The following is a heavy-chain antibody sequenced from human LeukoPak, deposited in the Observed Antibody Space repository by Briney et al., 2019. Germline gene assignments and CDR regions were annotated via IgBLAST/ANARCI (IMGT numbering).Heavy chain of an antibody. CDR3: ARSYYDILTGAPNAFGI. J-gene: IGHJ3*02. CDR2: ISAYNGNT. D-gene: IGHD3-9*01. V-gene: IGHV1-18*01. CDR1: GYTFTSYG. Sequence: GASVKVSCKASGYTFTSYGISWVRQAPGQGLEWMGWISAYNGNTNYAQKLQGRVTMTTDTSTSTAYMELRSLRSDDTAVYYCARSYYDILTGAPNAFGIWGQGTMVTVSS.